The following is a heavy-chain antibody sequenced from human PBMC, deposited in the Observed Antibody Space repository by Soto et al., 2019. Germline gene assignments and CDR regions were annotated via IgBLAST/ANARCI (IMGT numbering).Heavy chain of an antibody. V-gene: IGHV3-23*01. Sequence: EVKLLESGGGLVQPGGSLRLSCGVSGFTVTSNGVSWVRQAPGKGLEWVSAISTNGQGIWYADSVKGRFTISRDISRNTVFLQMDSLRAEDTAVYYCAKDRQYTRDYFHYGGQGTLVTVSS. CDR3: AKDRQYTRDYFHY. D-gene: IGHD4-4*01. J-gene: IGHJ4*02. CDR2: ISTNGQGI. CDR1: GFTVTSNG.